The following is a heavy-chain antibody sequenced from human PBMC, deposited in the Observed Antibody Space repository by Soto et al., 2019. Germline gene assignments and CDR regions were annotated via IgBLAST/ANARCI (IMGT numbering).Heavy chain of an antibody. Sequence: QVQLVQSGAEVKKPGSSVKVSCKASGGTFSSYTISWVRQAPGQGLEWMGRIIPILGIANYAQKFQGRVTITADKSPSTAYMELSSLRSEDTVVYYSARDLLGYCSSTSCPSYMDVWGKGTTVTVSS. CDR1: GGTFSSYT. CDR2: IIPILGIA. V-gene: IGHV1-69*08. J-gene: IGHJ6*03. D-gene: IGHD2-2*01. CDR3: ARDLLGYCSSTSCPSYMDV.